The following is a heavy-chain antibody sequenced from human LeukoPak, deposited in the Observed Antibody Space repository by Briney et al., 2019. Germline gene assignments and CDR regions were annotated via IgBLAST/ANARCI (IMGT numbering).Heavy chain of an antibody. CDR2: IRHDGNAK. J-gene: IGHJ4*02. Sequence: PGGSLRLSCAASGFAFSDFWMSWARQAPGKGLEWVANIRHDGNAKNYVPSVRGRFTISRDNAKNSLYLQMNSLTVEDTAVYYCATSHDSARNDWGQGTLVTVSS. V-gene: IGHV3-7*01. CDR3: ATSHDSARND. CDR1: GFAFSDFW. D-gene: IGHD1-26*01.